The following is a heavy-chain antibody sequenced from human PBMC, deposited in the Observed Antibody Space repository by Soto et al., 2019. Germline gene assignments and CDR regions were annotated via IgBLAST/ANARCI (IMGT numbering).Heavy chain of an antibody. CDR1: GDSVTSNHFF. CDR3: AKMLTAPSGHSDFDY. Sequence: SETLSLTCTVSGDSVTSNHFFWGWIRRPPGRGLEWIASIYRDGSTYIRPSLTSRVSMTLDTSKNQFSLKLTSVTAAHTAVHFCAKMLTAPSGHSDFDYWGQGTLVTVSA. D-gene: IGHD5-18*01. CDR2: IYRDGST. V-gene: IGHV4-39*01. J-gene: IGHJ4*02.